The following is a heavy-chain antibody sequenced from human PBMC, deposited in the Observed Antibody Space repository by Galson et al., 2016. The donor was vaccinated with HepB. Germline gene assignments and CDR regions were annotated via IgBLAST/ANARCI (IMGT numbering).Heavy chain of an antibody. CDR1: GFTLRNHG. D-gene: IGHD3-16*01. V-gene: IGHV3-33*01. CDR2: SWYDEISK. J-gene: IGHJ3*02. Sequence: SLRLSCVASGFTLRNHGIHWVRQAPGKGLEWVAVSWYDEISKYYADSVKGRFTISSDNSKNTLYLQMNSLRAEDTALYYCASQGGAFDIWGQGTMVTVSS. CDR3: ASQGGAFDI.